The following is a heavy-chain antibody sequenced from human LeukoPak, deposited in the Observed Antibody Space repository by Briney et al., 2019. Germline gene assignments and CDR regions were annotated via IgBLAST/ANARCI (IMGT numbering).Heavy chain of an antibody. Sequence: AGGSLRLSCAASGFTFDDYAMHWVRQAPGKGLEWVSGISWNSGSIGYADSVKGRFTISRDNSKNTLYLQMNSLRAEDTAVYYCARAKCSGGSCYSGYYYYMDVWGKGTTVTISS. CDR1: GFTFDDYA. V-gene: IGHV3-9*01. CDR3: ARAKCSGGSCYSGYYYYMDV. D-gene: IGHD2-15*01. J-gene: IGHJ6*03. CDR2: ISWNSGSI.